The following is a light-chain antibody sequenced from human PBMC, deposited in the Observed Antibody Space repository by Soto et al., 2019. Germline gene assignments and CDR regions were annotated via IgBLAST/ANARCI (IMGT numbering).Light chain of an antibody. CDR2: DAS. Sequence: DIQMNQSPSSLSASVGDRVTIACQASQDISNYLNWYQQKPGKAPKLLIYDASNLETGVPSRFTGSGSGTDFAFTISSLQPEDIATYYCQQYGDLPFTFGPGTKVDLK. CDR3: QQYGDLPFT. V-gene: IGKV1-33*01. J-gene: IGKJ3*01. CDR1: QDISNY.